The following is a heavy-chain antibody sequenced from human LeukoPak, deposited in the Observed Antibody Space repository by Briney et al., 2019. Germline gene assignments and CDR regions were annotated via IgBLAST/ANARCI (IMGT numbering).Heavy chain of an antibody. V-gene: IGHV3-7*01. D-gene: IGHD4-17*01. CDR2: IKPIGTEK. Sequence: GGSLRLSCVASGFMFSSYWMSWVRQAPGKGLEWVANIKPIGTEKYYVDSVKGRFTVSRDNAKNSLYLQMSSLTAEDTAVYYCARALSSDYGDYRIYYFAGGGQGPRATVSS. J-gene: IGHJ4*02. CDR3: ARALSSDYGDYRIYYFAG. CDR1: GFMFSSYW.